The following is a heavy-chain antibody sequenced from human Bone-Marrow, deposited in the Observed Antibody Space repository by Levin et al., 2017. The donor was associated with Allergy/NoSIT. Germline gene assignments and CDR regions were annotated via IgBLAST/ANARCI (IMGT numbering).Heavy chain of an antibody. CDR1: GFSLTPSGVG. D-gene: IGHD4-17*01. CDR2: IYWDDDK. V-gene: IGHV2-5*02. CDR3: AHRRGRTTVSTAGESGVAYYVDY. J-gene: IGHJ4*02. Sequence: SGPTLVKPTQTLTLTCTFSGFSLTPSGVGVGWIRQPPGKALEWLALIYWDDDKRYRPSLKSRLTITKDTSKKQVVRTMPNMEPVDTGTYYCAHRRGRTTVSTAGESGVAYYVDYWGQGPLVTVS.